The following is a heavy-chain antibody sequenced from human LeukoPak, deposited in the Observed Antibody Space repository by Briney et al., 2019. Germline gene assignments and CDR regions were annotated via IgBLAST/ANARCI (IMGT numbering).Heavy chain of an antibody. V-gene: IGHV4-30-2*01. D-gene: IGHD3-22*01. J-gene: IGHJ3*02. Sequence: PSETLSLTCTVSGGSISSGGYYWSWIRQPPGKGLEWIGYIYHSGSTYYNPSLKSRVTISVDRPKNQFSLKLSSVTAADTAVYYCARDRGTMIDLFDAFDIWGQGTMVTVSS. CDR3: ARDRGTMIDLFDAFDI. CDR2: IYHSGST. CDR1: GGSISSGGYY.